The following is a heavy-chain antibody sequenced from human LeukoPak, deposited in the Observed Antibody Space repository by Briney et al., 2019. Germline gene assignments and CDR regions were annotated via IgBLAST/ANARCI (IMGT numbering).Heavy chain of an antibody. CDR3: ARVGLLTGYYFFDY. CDR1: GYTFTGYY. J-gene: IGHJ4*02. Sequence: ASVKVSCKASGYTFTGYYMHWVRQAPGQGLEWMGWINPNSGGTNYAQKFQGRVTMTTDTSTSTAYMELRSLGSDETAVYYCARVGLLTGYYFFDYWGQGTLVTVSS. D-gene: IGHD3-9*01. CDR2: INPNSGGT. V-gene: IGHV1-2*02.